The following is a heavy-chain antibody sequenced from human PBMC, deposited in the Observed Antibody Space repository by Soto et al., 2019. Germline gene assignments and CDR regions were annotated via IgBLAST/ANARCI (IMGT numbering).Heavy chain of an antibody. V-gene: IGHV1-3*01. J-gene: IGHJ5*02. Sequence: ASVKVSCKTSGYTFTSYTIHWVRQAPGQRLEWMGWINAGNGNTKYSQKFQGRVTITRDTSATTAYMELSSLRSEDTAVYYCARDACAYSSGCIYNWFDPWGQGTLVTVSS. D-gene: IGHD6-19*01. CDR3: ARDACAYSSGCIYNWFDP. CDR1: GYTFTSYT. CDR2: INAGNGNT.